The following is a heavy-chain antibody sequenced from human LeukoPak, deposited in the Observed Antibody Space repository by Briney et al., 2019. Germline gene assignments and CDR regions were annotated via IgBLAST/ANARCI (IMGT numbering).Heavy chain of an antibody. D-gene: IGHD6-6*01. J-gene: IGHJ5*02. Sequence: SETLSLTCAVYGGSFGGYYWNWIRQPPGRGLEWIGEINQSGSTNYNPSLKSRVTISVDMSKNQFSLRLSSVTAADTAVYYCARASAYGSSSGVNLWGQGTLVTVSS. CDR1: GGSFGGYY. CDR2: INQSGST. CDR3: ARASAYGSSSGVNL. V-gene: IGHV4-34*01.